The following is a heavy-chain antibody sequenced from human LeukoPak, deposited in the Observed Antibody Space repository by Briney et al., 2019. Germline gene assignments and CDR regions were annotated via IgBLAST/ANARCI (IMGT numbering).Heavy chain of an antibody. D-gene: IGHD1-26*01. Sequence: PGGSLRLSCAGSGFTFSHFGMHWVRQSPDKGLEWVAVIANDGSKQFYADSVKGRFIISRANSVNTLYLEMNSLRSEDTAMYYCAKDGIGITNMIGIWTFDLWGQGTRVTVSS. V-gene: IGHV3-30*18. CDR1: GFTFSHFG. CDR3: AKDGIGITNMIGIWTFDL. J-gene: IGHJ4*02. CDR2: IANDGSKQ.